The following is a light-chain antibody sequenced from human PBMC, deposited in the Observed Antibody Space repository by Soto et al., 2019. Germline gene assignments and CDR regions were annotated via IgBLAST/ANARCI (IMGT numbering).Light chain of an antibody. CDR3: QQYIKWPIT. Sequence: EIVMTQSPGTLSVSPGERATLSCRASQSVSSNLAWYQQKPGQAPRLLISDASTRATGIPARFSGSGSGTEFTLTVSSLRSEDFAVYYCQQYIKWPITFGQGTRLEIK. J-gene: IGKJ5*01. CDR1: QSVSSN. CDR2: DAS. V-gene: IGKV3-15*01.